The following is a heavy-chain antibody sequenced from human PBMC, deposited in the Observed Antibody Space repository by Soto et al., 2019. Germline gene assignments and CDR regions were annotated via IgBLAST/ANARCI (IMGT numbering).Heavy chain of an antibody. D-gene: IGHD2-2*01. CDR1: GGSISSGGYY. CDR3: ARAGLPVVTAARGTSHWFDP. V-gene: IGHV4-31*03. Sequence: SETLSLTCTVSGGSISSGGYYWSWIRQHPGKGLEWIGYIYYSGSTYYNPSLKSRVTISVDTSKNQFSLKLSSVTAADTAVYYCARAGLPVVTAARGTSHWFDPWGQGNLVTVSS. CDR2: IYYSGST. J-gene: IGHJ5*02.